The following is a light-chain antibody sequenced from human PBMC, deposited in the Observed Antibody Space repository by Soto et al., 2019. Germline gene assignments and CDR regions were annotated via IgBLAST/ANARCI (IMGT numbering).Light chain of an antibody. J-gene: IGKJ1*01. CDR2: TTS. CDR3: QQSYSTSCT. CDR1: QSISTN. V-gene: IGKV1-39*01. Sequence: QLTQSPSSLSASVGDRVTITCRASQSISTNLNWYQQKSGRVPKLLIHTTSKLQSAVPSRFSGSGSGTEFTLTISSLQPEDFATYFCQQSYSTSCTFGQGTKVEVK.